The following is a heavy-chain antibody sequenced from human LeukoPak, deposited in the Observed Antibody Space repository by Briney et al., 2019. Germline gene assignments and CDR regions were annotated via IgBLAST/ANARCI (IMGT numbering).Heavy chain of an antibody. V-gene: IGHV1-69*01. CDR3: ARDRVGITMVRGVIITPKS. Sequence: SVRVSCKASGGTFSSYAISWVRQAPGQGLEWMGGIIPIFGTANYAQKFQGRVTITADESTSTAYMELSSLRSEDTAVYYCARDRVGITMVRGVIITPKSWGQGTLVTVSS. CDR1: GGTFSSYA. J-gene: IGHJ4*02. CDR2: IIPIFGTA. D-gene: IGHD3-10*01.